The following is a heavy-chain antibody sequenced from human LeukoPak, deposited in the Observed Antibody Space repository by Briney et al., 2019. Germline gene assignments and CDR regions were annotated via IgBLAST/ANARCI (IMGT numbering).Heavy chain of an antibody. CDR3: AREGTAGTNLNWFDP. V-gene: IGHV4-61*08. Sequence: SQTLSLTCTVSGGSITSRGYYWSWIRQPPGKGLEWIGYISYSGSTNFNPSLKSRVTISVDTSKNQFSLKLSSVTAADTAVYYCAREGTAGTNLNWFDPWGQGTLVTVSS. D-gene: IGHD1-1*01. CDR2: ISYSGST. J-gene: IGHJ5*02. CDR1: GGSITSRGYY.